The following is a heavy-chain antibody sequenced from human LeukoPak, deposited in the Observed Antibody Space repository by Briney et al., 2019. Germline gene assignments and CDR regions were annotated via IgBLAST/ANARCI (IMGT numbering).Heavy chain of an antibody. V-gene: IGHV1-2*02. CDR1: GYTFTGYY. J-gene: IGHJ4*02. Sequence: ASVKVSCKASGYTFTGYYMHWVRQAPGQGLEWMGWINPNSGGTNYAQKFQGRVTMTRDTSISTAYMELSRLRSEDTAVYYCARSKRLSGSYDYWGQGTLVTVSS. D-gene: IGHD6-25*01. CDR2: INPNSGGT. CDR3: ARSKRLSGSYDY.